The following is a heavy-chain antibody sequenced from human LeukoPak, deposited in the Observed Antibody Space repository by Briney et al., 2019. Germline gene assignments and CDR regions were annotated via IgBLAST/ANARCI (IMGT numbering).Heavy chain of an antibody. CDR1: GFTFSSYA. V-gene: IGHV3-30*04. CDR3: ARAVYRSGGYYFDY. D-gene: IGHD6-19*01. CDR2: ISYDGSDK. Sequence: PGGSLRLSCAASGFTFSSYAMQWVRQGPGKRLEWVAVISYDGSDKNYADFVKGRFTISRDNSMDTLYLQRNSLRAEDPAVYYCARAVYRSGGYYFDYWGQGILVTVSS. J-gene: IGHJ4*02.